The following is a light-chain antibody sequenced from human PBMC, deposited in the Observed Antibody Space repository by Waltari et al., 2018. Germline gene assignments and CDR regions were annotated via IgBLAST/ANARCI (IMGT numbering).Light chain of an antibody. J-gene: IGKJ4*01. CDR3: QQSYSTPRT. V-gene: IGKV1-39*01. CDR1: QSISSY. Sequence: DIQTIHSPSSLYASVGDSVPIASRARQSISSYFNRYQQKPGKATKLLISAASTLQSTVPSRFSGSGSMTEFYLSITSLQPEDVATYYCQQSYSTPRTLGGGTKVEIK. CDR2: AAS.